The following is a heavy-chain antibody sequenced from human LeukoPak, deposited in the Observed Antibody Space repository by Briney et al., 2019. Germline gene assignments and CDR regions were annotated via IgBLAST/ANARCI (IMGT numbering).Heavy chain of an antibody. J-gene: IGHJ5*02. Sequence: ASVKVSCKASGYTFTSYYMHWVRQAPGQGLEWMGIINPSGGSTSYAQKFQGRVTMTRDTSTSTVYMELSSLRSEDTAVYYCARDHNRQSLYYDFWSAPRGTWFDPWGQGTLVTVSS. D-gene: IGHD3-3*01. CDR3: ARDHNRQSLYYDFWSAPRGTWFDP. CDR1: GYTFTSYY. V-gene: IGHV1-46*01. CDR2: INPSGGST.